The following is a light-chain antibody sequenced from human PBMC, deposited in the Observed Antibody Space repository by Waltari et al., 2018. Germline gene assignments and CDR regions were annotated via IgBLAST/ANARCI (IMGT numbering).Light chain of an antibody. Sequence: EIVLTQSPGTLSLSPGERATLSCRASQSVSSRYLAWYQQKPGQAPRLLIYGASSRAKCIPDRFSGSGSGTDFTLTISRLEPEDFAVYYCQQYGSSPYMYTFGQGTKLEIK. CDR2: GAS. CDR3: QQYGSSPYMYT. V-gene: IGKV3-20*01. CDR1: QSVSSRY. J-gene: IGKJ2*01.